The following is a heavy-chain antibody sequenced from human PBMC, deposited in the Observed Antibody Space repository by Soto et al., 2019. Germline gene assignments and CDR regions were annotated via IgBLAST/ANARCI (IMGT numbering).Heavy chain of an antibody. V-gene: IGHV1-18*01. D-gene: IGHD4-4*01. CDR1: GYTFTSYG. CDR3: ARGGLALDSSYWYFDL. Sequence: ASVKVSCKASGYTFTSYGISWVRQAPGQGLEWMGWISAYKGNTNYAQKLQGRVTMTTDTSTSTAYMELRSLRSDDTAVYYCARGGLALDSSYWYFDLWGRGTLVTVSS. CDR2: ISAYKGNT. J-gene: IGHJ2*01.